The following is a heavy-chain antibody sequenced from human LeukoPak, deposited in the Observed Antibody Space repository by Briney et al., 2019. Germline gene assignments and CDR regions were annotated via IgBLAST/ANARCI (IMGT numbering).Heavy chain of an antibody. Sequence: GGSLRLSCAASGFTFSSYAMSWVRQAPGKGLEWVSSISSSSYIYYADSVKGRFTISRDNAKNSLYLQMNSLRAEDTAVYYCARVAYQLLYAYMDVWGKGTTVTVSS. J-gene: IGHJ6*03. CDR3: ARVAYQLLYAYMDV. CDR1: GFTFSSYA. D-gene: IGHD2-2*02. V-gene: IGHV3-21*01. CDR2: ISSSSYI.